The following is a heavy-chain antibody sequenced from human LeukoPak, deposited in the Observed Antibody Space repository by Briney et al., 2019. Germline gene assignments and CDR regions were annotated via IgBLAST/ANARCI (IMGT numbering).Heavy chain of an antibody. CDR1: GLIFSDEY. V-gene: IGHV3-11*01. D-gene: IGHD3-10*01. Sequence: GGSLRLSCAASGLIFSDEYMSWIRQAPGKGLEWVSYISNTADFIAYADSVKGRFTISRDNAKNSLYLQMNSLRAEDAAAYYYVRARGAGPGAHFDYWGQGTLVTVSS. CDR3: VRARGAGPGAHFDY. CDR2: ISNTADFI. J-gene: IGHJ4*02.